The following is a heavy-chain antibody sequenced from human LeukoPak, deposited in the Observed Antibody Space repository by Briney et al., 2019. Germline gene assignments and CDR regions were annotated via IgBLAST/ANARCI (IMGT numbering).Heavy chain of an antibody. CDR2: TDSYGSEI. Sequence: GGSLGLSCTASGFTFSYYWMSWVRQAPGKGLEWVANTDSYGSEIYYVDSVKGRFTISRDNAKNSLYLQMSNLRAEDTAVYFCARGGGLDVRGQGATVTVSS. CDR1: GFTFSYYW. V-gene: IGHV3-7*03. J-gene: IGHJ6*02. CDR3: ARGGGLDV. D-gene: IGHD3-16*01.